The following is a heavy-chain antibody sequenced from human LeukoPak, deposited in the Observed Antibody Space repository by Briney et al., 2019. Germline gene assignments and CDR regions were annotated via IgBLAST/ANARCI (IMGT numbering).Heavy chain of an antibody. D-gene: IGHD1-1*01. CDR3: ATRPPGQQWAPYFDY. CDR1: GGSISSYY. J-gene: IGHJ4*02. V-gene: IGHV4-59*01. Sequence: SETLSLTCTVSGGSISSYYWSWIRQPPGKGLEWIGYIYYSGSTNYNPSLKSRVTISVDTSKNQLSLKLTSLTAADTAVYFCATRPPGQQWAPYFDYWGQGSLVTVSS. CDR2: IYYSGST.